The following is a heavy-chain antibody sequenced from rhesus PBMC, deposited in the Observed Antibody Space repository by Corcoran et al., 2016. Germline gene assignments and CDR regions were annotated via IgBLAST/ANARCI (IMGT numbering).Heavy chain of an antibody. D-gene: IGHD2-39*02. CDR2: IYGSGSST. J-gene: IGHJ4*01. V-gene: IGHV4-169*01. CDR1: GGSISSSY. CDR3: ARSSGGVLYFDY. Sequence: QLQLQESGPGLVKPSETLSVTCAVSGGSISSSYWSWIRQAPGKGLEWIGYIYGSGSSTNYNPSLKRRVTLSVDTSKNQLSLKLSSVTTADTAVYYCARSSGGVLYFDYWGQGVLVTVSS.